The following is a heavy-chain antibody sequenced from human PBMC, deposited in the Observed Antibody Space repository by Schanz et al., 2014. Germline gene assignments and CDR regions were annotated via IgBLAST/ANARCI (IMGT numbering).Heavy chain of an antibody. CDR1: GFTFSSYN. CDR3: ARDEGKDGYNLAFDV. Sequence: VQLVESGGGVVQPGRSLRLSCAASGFTFSSYNINWVRQAPGKGLEYISSISPSSSYIYYADSVKGRFTISRDNAKNSLYLQMNSLRAEDTAIYYCARDEGKDGYNLAFDVWGQGTMVTVSS. CDR2: ISPSSSYI. J-gene: IGHJ3*01. D-gene: IGHD5-12*01. V-gene: IGHV3-21*04.